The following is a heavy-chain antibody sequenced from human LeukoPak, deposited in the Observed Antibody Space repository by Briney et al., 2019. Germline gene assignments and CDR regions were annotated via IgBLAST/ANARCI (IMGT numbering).Heavy chain of an antibody. Sequence: GGSLRLSCAASGFTFSSYAMSWVRQAPGKELEWVSAISGSGGSTYYADSVKGRFTISRDNSKNTLYLQMNSLRAEDTAVYYCAKSRVGYVALDYWGQGTLVTVSS. CDR3: AKSRVGYVALDY. CDR1: GFTFSSYA. D-gene: IGHD5-12*01. V-gene: IGHV3-23*01. CDR2: ISGSGGST. J-gene: IGHJ4*02.